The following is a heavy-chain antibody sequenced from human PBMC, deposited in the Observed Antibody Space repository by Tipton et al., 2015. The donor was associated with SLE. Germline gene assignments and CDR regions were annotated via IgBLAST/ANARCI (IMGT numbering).Heavy chain of an antibody. V-gene: IGHV4-61*09. CDR1: GGSISSGDYY. D-gene: IGHD2-15*01. Sequence: TLSLTCTVSGGSISSGDYYWSWIRQPAGKGLEWIGHISTSGSTYYNPSLKSRVTIFVDTSKNQFSLKLSSVTAADTSVYYCARHGRLGGGLGPWGQGTRVTVSS. J-gene: IGHJ5*02. CDR3: ARHGRLGGGLGP. CDR2: ISTSGST.